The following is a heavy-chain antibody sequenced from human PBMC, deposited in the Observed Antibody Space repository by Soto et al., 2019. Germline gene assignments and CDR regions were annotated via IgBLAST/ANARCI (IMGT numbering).Heavy chain of an antibody. Sequence: LSFTFTFACGYISEYFCDLVGHPAGNGLEWMGRIDNSGSNNYNPSLKSRITMSSDTSMNQFSLKLNSVTAADTAVYYCPRGGKAFWRGQFDYWGPGALVTVSS. CDR3: PRGGKAFWRGQFDY. V-gene: IGHV4-4*07. J-gene: IGHJ4*02. D-gene: IGHD3-3*01. CDR2: IDNSGSN. CDR1: CGYISEYF.